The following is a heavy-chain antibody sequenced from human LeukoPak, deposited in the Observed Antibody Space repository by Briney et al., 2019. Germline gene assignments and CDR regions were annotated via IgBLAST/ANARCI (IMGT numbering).Heavy chain of an antibody. J-gene: IGHJ3*02. CDR3: ARALDWNYDWGAFDI. Sequence: PGGSLRLSCAASGFTFSSYWMSWVRQAPGKGLEWVANIKQDGSEKYYVDSVKGRFTISRDNAKNSLYLQMNSLRAEDTAVYYCARALDWNYDWGAFDIWGQGTMVTVSS. CDR2: IKQDGSEK. V-gene: IGHV3-7*01. D-gene: IGHD1-7*01. CDR1: GFTFSSYW.